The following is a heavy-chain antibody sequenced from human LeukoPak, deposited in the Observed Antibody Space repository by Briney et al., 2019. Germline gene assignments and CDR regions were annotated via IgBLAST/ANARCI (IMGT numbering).Heavy chain of an antibody. D-gene: IGHD1-26*01. Sequence: ASVKVSCKASGYTFTSYGISWVRQAPGQGLEWMGWISAYNGNTNYAQKLQGRVTMTTDTSTSTAYMELRSLRSDDTAVYYCGGAYSGSPYDAFDIWAQGPMVTVSS. V-gene: IGHV1-18*01. J-gene: IGHJ3*02. CDR2: ISAYNGNT. CDR1: GYTFTSYG. CDR3: GGAYSGSPYDAFDI.